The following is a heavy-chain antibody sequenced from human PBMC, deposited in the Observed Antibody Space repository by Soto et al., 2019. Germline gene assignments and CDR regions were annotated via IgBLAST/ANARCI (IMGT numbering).Heavy chain of an antibody. CDR3: ARETKDCTNGVCYNYFDY. D-gene: IGHD2-8*01. Sequence: SETLSLTCTVSGGSISRGGYYLRWIRQHPRKGLEWIGYIYYSGSTYYNPSLKSRVTISVDTSKNQFSLKLSSVTAADTAVYYFARETKDCTNGVCYNYFDYWGQGTLVTVSS. CDR2: IYYSGST. CDR1: GGSISRGGYY. J-gene: IGHJ4*02. V-gene: IGHV4-31*03.